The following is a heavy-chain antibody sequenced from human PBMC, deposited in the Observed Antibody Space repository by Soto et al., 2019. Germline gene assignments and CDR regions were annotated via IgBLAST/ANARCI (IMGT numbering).Heavy chain of an antibody. V-gene: IGHV4-31*11. D-gene: IGHD1-26*01. J-gene: IGHJ4*02. CDR3: AREGGYHYFDF. CDR1: GASLSRGGYY. Sequence: QVQLQESGPGLVEASQTLSLTCAVSGASLSRGGYYWSWIRQHPGKGPEWIGNIYYSGSTDYNPSLKSRVKISLDTSNNQFSLRLNSLTAADTAVYFCAREGGYHYFDFWGQGTLVTVSS. CDR2: IYYSGST.